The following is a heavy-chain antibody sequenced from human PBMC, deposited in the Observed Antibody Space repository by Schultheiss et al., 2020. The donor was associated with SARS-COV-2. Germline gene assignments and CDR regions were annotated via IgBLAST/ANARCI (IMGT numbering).Heavy chain of an antibody. CDR2: IYYSGST. J-gene: IGHJ5*02. V-gene: IGHV4-59*08. Sequence: SQTLSLTCAVYGGSFSGYYWSWIRQPPGKGLEWIGYIYYSGSTNYNPSLKSRVTISVDTSKNQFSLKLSSVTAADTAVYYCARVSHDRLGGFDPWGQGTLVTVSS. CDR3: ARVSHDRLGGFDP. CDR1: GGSFSGYY. D-gene: IGHD3-16*01.